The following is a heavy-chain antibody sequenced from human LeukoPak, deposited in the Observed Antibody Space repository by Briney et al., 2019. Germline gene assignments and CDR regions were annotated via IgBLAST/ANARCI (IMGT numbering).Heavy chain of an antibody. CDR3: ARRRGYCSGGSCPYYFDY. CDR1: GGSIGSGDYY. J-gene: IGHJ4*02. D-gene: IGHD2-15*01. V-gene: IGHV4-30-4*01. Sequence: PSETLSLTCTVSGGSIGSGDYYWTWIRQPPGKGLEWIGYIYYSGSTNYNPSLKSRVTISVDTSKNQFSLKLSSVTAADTAVYYCARRRGYCSGGSCPYYFDYWGQGTLVTVSS. CDR2: IYYSGST.